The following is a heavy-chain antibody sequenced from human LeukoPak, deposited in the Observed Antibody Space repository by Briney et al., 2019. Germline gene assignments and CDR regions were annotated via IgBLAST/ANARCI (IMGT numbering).Heavy chain of an antibody. D-gene: IGHD2-2*01. CDR2: IYPGDSDT. CDR1: GYSFTSYW. J-gene: IGHJ4*02. CDR3: ATPYPREYCSSSACYFNY. V-gene: IGHV5-51*01. Sequence: GESRKISCKGSGYSFTSYWIGWVRQMPGKGLEWIGIIYPGDSDTRYSPSFQGQVTISADKSISTAYLQWSSLKASDTAMYYCATPYPREYCSSSACYFNYWGQGTLVTVSS.